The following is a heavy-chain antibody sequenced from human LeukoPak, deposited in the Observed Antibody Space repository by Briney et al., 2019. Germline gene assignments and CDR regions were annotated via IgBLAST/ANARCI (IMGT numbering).Heavy chain of an antibody. CDR2: INWNGGST. Sequence: GGSLRLSCAASGFTFDDYGMSWVRHAPGKGLEWVSGINWNGGSTAYADSVKGRFTISRDNAKNSLYLQMNSLRAEDTASYHCAREGSSWSHYYFDYWGQGTLVTVSS. CDR3: AREGSSWSHYYFDY. D-gene: IGHD6-13*01. CDR1: GFTFDDYG. J-gene: IGHJ4*02. V-gene: IGHV3-20*01.